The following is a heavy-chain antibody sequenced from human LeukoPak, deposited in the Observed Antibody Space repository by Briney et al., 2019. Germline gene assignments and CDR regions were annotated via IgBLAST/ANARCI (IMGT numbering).Heavy chain of an antibody. Sequence: SSETLSLTCAVYGGSFSGYYWSWIRQPPGKGLEWIGEINHSGSTNYNPSLKSRVTISVDTSKNQFSLKLSSVTAADTAVYYCARGRWDDILTGYYNTYFDYWGQGTLVTVSS. D-gene: IGHD3-9*01. J-gene: IGHJ4*02. CDR1: GGSFSGYY. CDR2: INHSGST. V-gene: IGHV4-34*01. CDR3: ARGRWDDILTGYYNTYFDY.